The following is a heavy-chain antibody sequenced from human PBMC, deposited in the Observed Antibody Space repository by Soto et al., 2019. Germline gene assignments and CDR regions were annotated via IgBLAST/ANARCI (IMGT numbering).Heavy chain of an antibody. CDR2: ISYDGSNK. Sequence: QVQLVESGGGVVQPGRSLRLSCAASGFTFSSYAMHWVRQAPGKGLEWVAVISYDGSNKYYADSVKGRFTISRDNSKNMLYLQMNSLRAEDTALYYCARGGNLWFGEPFDYWGQGTLVTVSS. CDR1: GFTFSSYA. CDR3: ARGGNLWFGEPFDY. J-gene: IGHJ4*02. D-gene: IGHD3-10*01. V-gene: IGHV3-30-3*01.